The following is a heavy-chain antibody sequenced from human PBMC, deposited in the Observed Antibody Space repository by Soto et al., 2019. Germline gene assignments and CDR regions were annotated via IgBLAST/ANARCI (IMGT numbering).Heavy chain of an antibody. J-gene: IGHJ4*02. CDR1: GGSVTSGNYY. V-gene: IGHV4-61*01. CDR3: ARDPEYGSYFDY. D-gene: IGHD3-10*01. CDR2: VNYNGIT. Sequence: SETLSLTCTVSGGSVTSGNYYWSWIRQPPGKELEWIGFVNYNGITNYNPSLKSRLTISRDTSRNQFSLKLRSVTAADTAVYYCARDPEYGSYFDYWGQGNLVTVSS.